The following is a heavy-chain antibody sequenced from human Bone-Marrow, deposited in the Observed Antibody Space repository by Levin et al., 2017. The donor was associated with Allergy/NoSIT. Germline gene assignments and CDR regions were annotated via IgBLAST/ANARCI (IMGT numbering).Heavy chain of an antibody. Sequence: SETLSLTCTVSGGSISGGGYYWSWIRQHPGTGLEWIGYIYYSGNTYYNPSLKSRVIISVVTSKNQLSLKLTSVTVADTAVYYCARFNGYEFDYWGQGTLVTVSS. D-gene: IGHD5-12*01. CDR1: GGSISGGGYY. CDR3: ARFNGYEFDY. CDR2: IYYSGNT. J-gene: IGHJ4*02. V-gene: IGHV4-31*03.